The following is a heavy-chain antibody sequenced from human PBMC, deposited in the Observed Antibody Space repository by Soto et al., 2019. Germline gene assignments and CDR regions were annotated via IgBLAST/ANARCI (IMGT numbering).Heavy chain of an antibody. CDR3: AHAPGIAVTTNWFDP. CDR1: GFSLSTGAVG. D-gene: IGHD6-19*01. V-gene: IGHV2-5*02. CDR2: IYWDDDK. Sequence: SGPTLVNPTQTLTLTCTFSGFSLSTGAVGVGWIRQPPGKALEWLALIYWDDDKRYSPSLKSRLTITKDTSKNQVVLTMTNMDPVDTATYYCAHAPGIAVTTNWFDPWGQGILVTVSS. J-gene: IGHJ5*02.